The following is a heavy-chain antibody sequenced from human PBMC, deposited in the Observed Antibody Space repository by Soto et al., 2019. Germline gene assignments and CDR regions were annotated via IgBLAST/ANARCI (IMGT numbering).Heavy chain of an antibody. CDR2: IYYSGTP. V-gene: IGHV4-39*01. CDR1: GGSISSSSSY. CDR3: ARRTTTVTTDAFDI. J-gene: IGHJ3*02. Sequence: SETLSLTCTVSGGSISSSSSYWGWIRQPPGKGLEWIGSIYYSGTPHYNPSLKSRVTISVDTSKNQFSLRLSSVTAADTAVYYCARRTTTVTTDAFDIWGQGTMVTVSS. D-gene: IGHD4-17*01.